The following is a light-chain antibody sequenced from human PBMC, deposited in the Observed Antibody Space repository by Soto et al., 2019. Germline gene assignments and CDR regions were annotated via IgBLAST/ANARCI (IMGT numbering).Light chain of an antibody. CDR3: SSYAGSSNV. J-gene: IGLJ1*01. Sequence: QSVLTQTASVSGSPGQSITMSCTGTRIDVGGYNLVSWYQQHPGKAPRLLIYEVNKRPSGVPDRFSGSKSGNTASLTVSGLQAEDEADYYCSSYAGSSNVFGTGTKVTVL. CDR2: EVN. V-gene: IGLV2-14*02. CDR1: RIDVGGYNL.